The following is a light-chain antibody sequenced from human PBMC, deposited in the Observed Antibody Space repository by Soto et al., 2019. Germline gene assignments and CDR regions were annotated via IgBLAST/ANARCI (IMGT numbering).Light chain of an antibody. CDR1: QRPVYGDGNTY. Sequence: DVVLTQSPLSLAVTVGQPASISCGSSQRPVYGDGNTYLNWFLQRPGQSPRRLIYKVSDRDSGVPDRFSGSGSGTDFTLKISRVEAEDVGVYYCMQGSSWPYTFGQGTKLEIK. V-gene: IGKV2-30*01. CDR3: MQGSSWPYT. J-gene: IGKJ2*01. CDR2: KVS.